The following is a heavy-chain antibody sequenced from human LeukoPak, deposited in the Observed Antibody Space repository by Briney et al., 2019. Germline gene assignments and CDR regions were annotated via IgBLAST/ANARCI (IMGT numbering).Heavy chain of an antibody. CDR1: GFTFSSCS. CDR3: ARGFIVVVPAAIDYYYYGMDV. J-gene: IGHJ6*02. D-gene: IGHD2-2*01. Sequence: GGSLRLSCAASGFTFSSCSMTWVRQAPGKGLEWVSSISSSSSYIYYADSVKGRFTISRDNAKNSLYLQVNSLRAEDTAVYYCARGFIVVVPAAIDYYYYGMDVWGQGTTVTVSS. V-gene: IGHV3-21*01. CDR2: ISSSSSYI.